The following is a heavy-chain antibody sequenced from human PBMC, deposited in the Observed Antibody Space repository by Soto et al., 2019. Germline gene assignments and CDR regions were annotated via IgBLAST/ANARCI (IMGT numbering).Heavy chain of an antibody. CDR3: AKAEVTVVTPYYFDY. CDR1: GFTFSSCA. CDR2: ISYDGSNK. D-gene: IGHD2-21*02. J-gene: IGHJ4*02. Sequence: QVQLVESGGGVVQPGRSLRLSCAASGFTFSSCAMHWVRQAPGKGLEWVAVISYDGSNKYYADSVKGRFTISRDNSKNTLYLQMNSLTAEDTAVYYCAKAEVTVVTPYYFDYWGQGTLVTVSS. V-gene: IGHV3-30*18.